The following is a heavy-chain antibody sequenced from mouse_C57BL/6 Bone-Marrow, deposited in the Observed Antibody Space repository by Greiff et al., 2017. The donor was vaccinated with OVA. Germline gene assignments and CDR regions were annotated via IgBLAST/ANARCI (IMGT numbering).Heavy chain of an antibody. Sequence: EVKLMESGEGLVKPGGSLKLSCAASGFTFSSYALSWVRQTPEKRLEWVAYISSGGDYIYYADTLKGRFTISRDNARNTLYLQMSSLKSEDTAMYYCTKIYYLAGFAYWGQGTLVTVSA. D-gene: IGHD2-1*01. V-gene: IGHV5-9-1*02. J-gene: IGHJ3*01. CDR3: TKIYYLAGFAY. CDR1: GFTFSSYA. CDR2: ISSGGDYI.